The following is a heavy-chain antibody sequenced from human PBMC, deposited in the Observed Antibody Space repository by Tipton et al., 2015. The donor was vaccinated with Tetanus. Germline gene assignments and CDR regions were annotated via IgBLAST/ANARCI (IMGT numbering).Heavy chain of an antibody. CDR1: GGSISGSY. J-gene: IGHJ3*01. V-gene: IGHV4-59*01. D-gene: IGHD2-2*01. Sequence: TLSLTCTVSGGSISGSYWNWIRQPPGKGLEWIGYVYYNGNTHYNPALKSRVTISVDTSKNQFSLKLSSVTAADTAVYYCARRSYCSSSRCFDAFDWWCQGTMGAVSS. CDR2: VYYNGNT. CDR3: ARRSYCSSSRCFDAFDW.